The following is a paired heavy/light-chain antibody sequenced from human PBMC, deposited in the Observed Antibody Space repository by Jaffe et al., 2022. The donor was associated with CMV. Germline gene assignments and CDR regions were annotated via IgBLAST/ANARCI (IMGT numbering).Light chain of an antibody. V-gene: IGLV5-37*01. Sequence: QPVLTQPPSSSASPGESARLTCTLPGDINVAGYNIYWYQQKPGSPPRYLLYYFSDSNKGQGSGVPSRFSGSKDASANAGILLISGLQSEDEADYYCMIWPSNASGVFGGGTKLTVL. J-gene: IGLJ2*01. CDR2: YFSDSNK. CDR3: MIWPSNASGV. CDR1: GDINVAGYN.
Heavy chain of an antibody. CDR1: GFIFSNAW. CDR3: TASSYDILDIFDI. CDR2: IKSKVDGGTT. J-gene: IGHJ3*02. V-gene: IGHV3-15*01. Sequence: EVQLVESGGGLVKPGGSLRLSCAASGFIFSNAWMNWVRQAPGKGLEWVGRIKSKVDGGTTDYAAPVKGRFSVSREDSKNTLYLQMNSLKTEDTAVYYCTASSYDILDIFDIWGQGTMVTVSS. D-gene: IGHD3-9*01.